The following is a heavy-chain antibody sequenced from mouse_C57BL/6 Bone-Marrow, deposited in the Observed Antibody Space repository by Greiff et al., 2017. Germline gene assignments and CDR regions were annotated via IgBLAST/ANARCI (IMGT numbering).Heavy chain of an antibody. V-gene: IGHV1-54*01. CDR3: ARAPPVYFDY. Sequence: LQQSGAELVRPGTSVTVSCKASGYAFTNYLIEWVKQRPGQGLEWIGVINPGSGGTNYNEKFKGKATLTADKSSSTAYMQLSSLTSEDSAVYFCARAPPVYFDYWGQGTTLTVSS. CDR1: GYAFTNYL. CDR2: INPGSGGT. J-gene: IGHJ2*01.